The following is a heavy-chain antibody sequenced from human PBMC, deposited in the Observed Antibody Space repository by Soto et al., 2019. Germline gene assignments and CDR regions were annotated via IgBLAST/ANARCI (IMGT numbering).Heavy chain of an antibody. Sequence: GASVKVSCKASGYTFTSYGIGWVRQAPGQGLEWMGWISAYNGNTNYAQKLQGRVTMTTDTSTSTAYMELRSLRSDDTAVYYCARDSPGIAAPYDAFDIWGQGTMVTVSS. CDR3: ARDSPGIAAPYDAFDI. D-gene: IGHD6-13*01. V-gene: IGHV1-18*01. J-gene: IGHJ3*02. CDR2: ISAYNGNT. CDR1: GYTFTSYG.